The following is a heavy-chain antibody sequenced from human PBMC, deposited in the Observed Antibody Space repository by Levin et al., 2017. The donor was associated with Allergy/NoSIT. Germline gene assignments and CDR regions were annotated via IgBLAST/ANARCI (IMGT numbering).Heavy chain of an antibody. J-gene: IGHJ4*02. CDR2: IYYSGNT. CDR3: ARRGYYGSGTYYASFEY. D-gene: IGHD3-10*01. V-gene: IGHV4-4*02. CDR1: GGSITSSHW. Sequence: PSETLSLTCAVSGGSITSSHWWSWVRQPPGKGLEWIGEIYYSGNTNYNPSLQSRVTILVDKSKNQFSLNLSSVTAADTAVYYCARRGYYGSGTYYASFEYWGQGTLVTVSS.